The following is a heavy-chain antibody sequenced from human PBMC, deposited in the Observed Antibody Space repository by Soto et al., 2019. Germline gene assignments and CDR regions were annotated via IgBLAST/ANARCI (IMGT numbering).Heavy chain of an antibody. D-gene: IGHD2-21*02. Sequence: EVQLLESGGDLVQPGVFRRLSCAASGFTFNNYAMSWVRQAPGKGLEWVSAISSSGYSTYYADSVKGRFTISRDNSRNTVYLQMNNLRADDTAVYYCAKGSVVVAAKFDSWGQGTLVTVSS. CDR1: GFTFNNYA. CDR2: ISSSGYST. J-gene: IGHJ4*02. V-gene: IGHV3-23*01. CDR3: AKGSVVVAAKFDS.